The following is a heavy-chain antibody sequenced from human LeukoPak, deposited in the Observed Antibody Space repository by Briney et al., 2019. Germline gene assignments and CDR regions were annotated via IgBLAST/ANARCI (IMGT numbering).Heavy chain of an antibody. CDR1: GFTFSSYG. CDR2: ISYDGSNK. J-gene: IGHJ4*02. CDR3: AKDLRSRYFDWPPLDY. V-gene: IGHV3-30*18. D-gene: IGHD3-9*01. Sequence: GGSLRLSCAASGFTFSSYGMHWVRQAPGKGLEWVAVISYDGSNKYYADSVKGRFTIPRDNSKNTLYLQMNSLRAEDTAVYYCAKDLRSRYFDWPPLDYWGQGTLVTVSS.